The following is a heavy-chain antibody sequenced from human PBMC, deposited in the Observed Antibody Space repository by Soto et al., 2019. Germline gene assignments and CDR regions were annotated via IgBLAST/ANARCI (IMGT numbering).Heavy chain of an antibody. V-gene: IGHV3-33*01. CDR1: GFTFSSHA. CDR2: IWNAGNNK. J-gene: IGHJ4*02. D-gene: IGHD4-4*01. Sequence: QVQLVESGGGVVQPGRSLRLSCAAAGFTFSSHAMNWVRQAPGKGLEWVDLIWNAGNNKYYADAGSLKGRFTISTDNSRNTLYLEMNSVRADDTGVYYCARGPDYSNFGYFDYWGQGTLVTVSS. CDR3: ARGPDYSNFGYFDY.